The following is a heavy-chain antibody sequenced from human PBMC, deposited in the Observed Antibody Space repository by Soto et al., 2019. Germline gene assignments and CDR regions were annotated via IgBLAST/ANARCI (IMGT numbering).Heavy chain of an antibody. CDR1: GFTFSSYA. J-gene: IGHJ4*02. CDR2: ISGSGGST. V-gene: IGHV3-23*01. D-gene: IGHD5-18*01. Sequence: GGSLRLSCAASGFTFSSYAMNWVRQAPGKGLEWVSAISGSGGSTYYADSVKGRFTISRDNSKNTLYLQMNSLRGEDTAVYYCANFGDTAMVPPFDSWGQGPLVTVSS. CDR3: ANFGDTAMVPPFDS.